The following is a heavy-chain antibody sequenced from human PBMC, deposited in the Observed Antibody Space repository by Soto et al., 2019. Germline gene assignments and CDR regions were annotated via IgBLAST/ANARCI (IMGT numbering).Heavy chain of an antibody. CDR3: ARRSAVTTFYFYGMDV. D-gene: IGHD4-17*01. CDR2: IYPIDSDT. V-gene: IGHV5-51*01. J-gene: IGHJ6*02. Sequence: GESLKISCKVSGDSFNSNWIAWVRQRPGRGLEWMGIIYPIDSDTRYSPSFQGQVTISVDRSVNSAFLQWRSLKASGTATYYCARRSAVTTFYFYGMDVWGQGTTVTVSS. CDR1: GDSFNSNW.